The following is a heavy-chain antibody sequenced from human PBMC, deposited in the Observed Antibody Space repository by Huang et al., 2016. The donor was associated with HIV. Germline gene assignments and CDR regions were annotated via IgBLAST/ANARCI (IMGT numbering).Heavy chain of an antibody. CDR3: ARDTYCGGDCYSGYFDS. V-gene: IGHV1-2*02. Sequence: QVQLVQSGAEVKKPGASVRVSCETSGYTFTGYSLNWVRQAPGQGLEWLGWIKPNNGVTKYAQKCQGRVSMTRYTSISTAYMELSFLTSDDTAVYFCARDTYCGGDCYSGYFDSWGQGTLVTVSS. CDR2: IKPNNGVT. CDR1: GYTFTGYS. D-gene: IGHD2-21*02. J-gene: IGHJ4*02.